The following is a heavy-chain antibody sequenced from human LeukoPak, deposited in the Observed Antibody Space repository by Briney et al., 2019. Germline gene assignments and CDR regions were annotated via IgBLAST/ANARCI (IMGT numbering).Heavy chain of an antibody. D-gene: IGHD4/OR15-4a*01. V-gene: IGHV1-2*02. CDR2: INPNSGGT. J-gene: IGHJ5*02. CDR1: GYTFTGYY. CDR3: ARGDFGNNWFDP. Sequence: GALVKVSCKPSGYTFTGYYMHWVRQAPGQGLEWMGWINPNSGGTNYAQKFQGRVTMTRDTSISTAYMELSRLTSDDTAVYYCARGDFGNNWFDPWGQGTLVTVSS.